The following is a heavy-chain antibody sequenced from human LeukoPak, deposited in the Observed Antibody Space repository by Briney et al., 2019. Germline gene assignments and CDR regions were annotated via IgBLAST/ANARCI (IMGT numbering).Heavy chain of an antibody. CDR3: ARRRYYYDSSGPFDY. D-gene: IGHD3-22*01. V-gene: IGHV3-23*01. J-gene: IGHJ4*02. Sequence: AGGSLRLSCAASGFTFSSHPMSWVRQAPGKGLEWVSSISGSGGSTYYAGSVKGRFTISRDNSKNTVYLQMHSLGVEDKAVYHCARRRYYYDSSGPFDYWGQGTLVTVSS. CDR1: GFTFSSHP. CDR2: ISGSGGST.